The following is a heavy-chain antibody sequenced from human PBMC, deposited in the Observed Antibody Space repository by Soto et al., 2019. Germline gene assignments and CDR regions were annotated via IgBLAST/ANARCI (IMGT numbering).Heavy chain of an antibody. CDR1: GFTFNNYA. Sequence: PGGSLRLSCAASGFTFNNYAMTWVRQAPGEGLEWLSGISGSGGSTYYANSVKGRFIISRDNSKNTLHLQLNSLRVEDTATYYCAKSPTTTSPRVDSWGQGTLVTVSS. J-gene: IGHJ4*02. D-gene: IGHD4-4*01. CDR2: ISGSGGST. V-gene: IGHV3-23*01. CDR3: AKSPTTTSPRVDS.